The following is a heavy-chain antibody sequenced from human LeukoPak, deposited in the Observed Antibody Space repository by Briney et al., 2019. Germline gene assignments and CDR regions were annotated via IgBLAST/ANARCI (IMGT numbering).Heavy chain of an antibody. D-gene: IGHD3-10*01. V-gene: IGHV3-11*01. Sequence: PGGSLRLSCAASGFTFSDYYMSWIRQAPGKGLEWVSYISSSGSTIYYADSVKGRFTISRDNAKNSLYLQMNSLRAEDTAVYYCARDPLLWFGELRPDDAFDIWGQGTMVTVSS. CDR1: GFTFSDYY. CDR2: ISSSGSTI. J-gene: IGHJ3*02. CDR3: ARDPLLWFGELRPDDAFDI.